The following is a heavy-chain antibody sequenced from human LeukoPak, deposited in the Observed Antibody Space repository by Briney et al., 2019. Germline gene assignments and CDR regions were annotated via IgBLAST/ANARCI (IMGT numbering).Heavy chain of an antibody. CDR3: ARLHSGADY. CDR1: GYIFTNYW. D-gene: IGHD4-17*01. CDR2: MYPADSDT. J-gene: IGHJ4*02. V-gene: IGHV5-51*01. Sequence: GEALKISCKTSGYIFTNYWIGCVRQMPGKGLEWMGIMYPADSDTRYSPSFQGQVIISADKSVSTTYLQWSSLRASDTAMYYCARLHSGADYWGQGTLVTVSS.